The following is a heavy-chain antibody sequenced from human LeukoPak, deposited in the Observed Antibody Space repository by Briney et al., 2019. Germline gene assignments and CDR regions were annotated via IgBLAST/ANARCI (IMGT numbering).Heavy chain of an antibody. D-gene: IGHD3-10*01. Sequence: SETLSLTCAVSGGSVSSGSYYWSWIRQPPGKGLEWIGYIYYSGSTNYNPSLKSRVTISVDTSKNQFSLKLSSVTAADTAVYYCARDGYYYGPVDVWSKGTTVTVSS. CDR1: GGSVSSGSYY. J-gene: IGHJ6*04. CDR2: IYYSGST. CDR3: ARDGYYYGPVDV. V-gene: IGHV4-61*01.